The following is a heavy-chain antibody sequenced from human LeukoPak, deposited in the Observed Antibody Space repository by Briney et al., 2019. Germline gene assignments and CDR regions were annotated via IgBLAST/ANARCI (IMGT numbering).Heavy chain of an antibody. CDR3: ARDSEPDYDFWSGYLPTKARYYFDY. CDR1: GFTFSSSA. D-gene: IGHD3-3*01. V-gene: IGHV3-23*01. J-gene: IGHJ4*02. Sequence: GGSLRLSCATSGFTFSSSAMTWVRQPPGKGLEWVSTITVGGGDTNYADSVKGRFTISRDNSKNTLYLQMNSLRAEDTAVYYCARDSEPDYDFWSGYLPTKARYYFDYWGQGTLVTVSS. CDR2: ITVGGGDT.